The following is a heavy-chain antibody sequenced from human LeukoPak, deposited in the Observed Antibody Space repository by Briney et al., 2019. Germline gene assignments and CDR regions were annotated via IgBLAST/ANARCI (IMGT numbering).Heavy chain of an antibody. D-gene: IGHD3-22*01. CDR1: GFTVSSYS. CDR2: ISSSSSYI. Sequence: GGSLRLSCAASGFTVSSYSMNWVRQAPGKGLEWVSSISSSSSYIYYADSVKGRFTISREHAKNSLYLQIHSLRAEDTAVYYCARGAYDSSGSNFDYWGQGTLVTVSS. CDR3: ARGAYDSSGSNFDY. J-gene: IGHJ4*02. V-gene: IGHV3-21*01.